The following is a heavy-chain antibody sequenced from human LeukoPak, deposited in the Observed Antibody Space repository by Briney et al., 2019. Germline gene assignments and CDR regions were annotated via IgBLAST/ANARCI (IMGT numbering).Heavy chain of an antibody. J-gene: IGHJ4*02. V-gene: IGHV4-59*08. CDR2: IYYSGST. Sequence: ETLSLTCTVSGGSISSYYWSWIRQPPGKGLEWIGYIYYSGSTNYNPSLKSRVTISVDTSKNQFSLKLSSVTATDTAVYYCARLGRGGPEYYDFWSGYRDTYYFDYWGQGTLVTVSS. CDR3: ARLGRGGPEYYDFWSGYRDTYYFDY. CDR1: GGSISSYY. D-gene: IGHD3-3*01.